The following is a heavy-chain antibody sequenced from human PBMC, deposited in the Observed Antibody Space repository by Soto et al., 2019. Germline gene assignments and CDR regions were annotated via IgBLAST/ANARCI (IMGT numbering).Heavy chain of an antibody. CDR3: ARGTPAWAAAGHNWFGP. J-gene: IGHJ5*02. D-gene: IGHD6-13*01. Sequence: ASVKVSCKASGYTFTGYYMHWVRQAPGQGLEWMGWINPNSGGTNYAQKFQGRVTMTRDTSISTAYMELSRLRSDDTAVYYCARGTPAWAAAGHNWFGPWGQGTLVTVSS. CDR2: INPNSGGT. V-gene: IGHV1-2*02. CDR1: GYTFTGYY.